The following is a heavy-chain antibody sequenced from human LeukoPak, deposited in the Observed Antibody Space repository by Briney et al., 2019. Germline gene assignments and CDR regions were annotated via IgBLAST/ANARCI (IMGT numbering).Heavy chain of an antibody. CDR2: ISYSSSYI. D-gene: IGHD1-1*01. CDR3: ARVRGGNYYFDY. J-gene: IGHJ4*02. V-gene: IGHV3-21*01. Sequence: GSLRLSCAASGFTFRSYSMNWVRQAPGKGPEWVSSISYSSSYIYYADSVKGRFTISRDNAKNSLYLQMNSLRAEDTAVYYCARVRGGNYYFDYWGQGTLVTVSS. CDR1: GFTFRSYS.